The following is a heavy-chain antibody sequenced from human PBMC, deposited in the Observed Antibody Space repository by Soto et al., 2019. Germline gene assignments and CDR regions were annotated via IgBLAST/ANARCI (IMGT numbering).Heavy chain of an antibody. CDR3: ARRDSSSWYLLAY. CDR1: GFTFSSYA. V-gene: IGHV3-23*01. D-gene: IGHD6-13*01. J-gene: IGHJ4*02. Sequence: GGSLRLSCAASGFTFSSYAMSWVRQAPGKGLEWVSAISGSGGSTYYADSVKGRFTISRDNSKNTLYLQMNSLRAEDTAVYYCARRDSSSWYLLAYWGQGTLVTVSS. CDR2: ISGSGGST.